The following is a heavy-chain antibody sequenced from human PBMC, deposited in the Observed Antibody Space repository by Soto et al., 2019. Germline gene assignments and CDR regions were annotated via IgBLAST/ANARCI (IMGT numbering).Heavy chain of an antibody. D-gene: IGHD3-3*01. V-gene: IGHV3-30-3*01. CDR1: GFSFSSYA. Sequence: LRLSCAASGFSFSSYAMHWVRQAPGKGLEWVASISYGGTNKYYADSVKGRFTISRDNSENTLYLQMNSLRPEDTAVFYCASDGGGGFNLIFFFEYWGLGTLVTVPS. J-gene: IGHJ4*02. CDR3: ASDGGGGFNLIFFFEY. CDR2: ISYGGTNK.